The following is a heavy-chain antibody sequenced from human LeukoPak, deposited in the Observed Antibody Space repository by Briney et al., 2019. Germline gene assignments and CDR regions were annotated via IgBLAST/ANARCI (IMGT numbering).Heavy chain of an antibody. J-gene: IGHJ4*02. CDR2: ISYVGSNK. CDR1: GFTFSSYA. D-gene: IGHD1-26*01. Sequence: GGSLRLSCAASGFTFSSYAIHWVRQAPGKGLEWVAVISYVGSNKSYADSVRGRFTISRDNSKNTLYLQMNSLRAEDTAVYYCARDQLWELRVPFDYWGQGTLVTVSS. V-gene: IGHV3-30-3*01. CDR3: ARDQLWELRVPFDY.